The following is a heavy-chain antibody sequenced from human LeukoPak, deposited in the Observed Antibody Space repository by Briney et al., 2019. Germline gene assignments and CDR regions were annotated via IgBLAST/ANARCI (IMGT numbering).Heavy chain of an antibody. V-gene: IGHV1-69*13. Sequence: ASVKVSCKPSGGTFSSYTISWVRQAPGQGLEWMGGIIPIFGTANYAQKFQGRVTITADESTSTAYMELSSLRSEDTAVYYCARGVYYYDSSGYYFNYWGQGTLVTVSS. D-gene: IGHD3-22*01. CDR2: IIPIFGTA. J-gene: IGHJ4*02. CDR3: ARGVYYYDSSGYYFNY. CDR1: GGTFSSYT.